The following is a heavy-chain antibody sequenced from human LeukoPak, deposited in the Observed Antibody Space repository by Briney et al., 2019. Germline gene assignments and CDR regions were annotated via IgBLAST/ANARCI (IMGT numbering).Heavy chain of an antibody. CDR3: ARENEQGVFSPYYFHY. CDR2: INWNGGST. J-gene: IGHJ4*02. D-gene: IGHD3-10*01. CDR1: GFTFDDYG. V-gene: IGHV3-20*04. Sequence: GGSLRLSCAASGFTFDDYGMSWVRQAPGKGLEWVSGINWNGGSTGYADSVKGRFTISRDNAKNSLYLQMNSLRAEDTAVYYCARENEQGVFSPYYFHYWGQGTLVTVSS.